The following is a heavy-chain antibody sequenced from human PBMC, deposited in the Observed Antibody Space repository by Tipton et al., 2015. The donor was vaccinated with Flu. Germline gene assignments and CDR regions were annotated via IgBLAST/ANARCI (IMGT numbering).Heavy chain of an antibody. D-gene: IGHD1-1*01. CDR2: IYPAGGGI. CDR1: GYTFTSYN. V-gene: IGHV1-46*01. CDR3: ARDKGGGTYTFDV. Sequence: QLVQSGAEVKTPGASVKVSCKASGYTFTSYNMHWVRQAPGQGLEWTGIIYPAGGGISYAQKFQGRVIMTRDRSTGTVHMELSTLRSDDTAMYYCARDKGGGTYTFDVWGQGTMVTVSS. J-gene: IGHJ3*01.